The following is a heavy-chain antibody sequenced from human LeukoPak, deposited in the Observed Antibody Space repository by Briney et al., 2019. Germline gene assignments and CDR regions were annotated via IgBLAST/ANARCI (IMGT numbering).Heavy chain of an antibody. CDR3: ARGPPYYDILTASLH. V-gene: IGHV4-59*12. J-gene: IGHJ1*01. CDR2: IYYSGST. CDR1: GGSISSYY. D-gene: IGHD3-9*01. Sequence: SETLSLTCTVSGGSISSYYWSWIRQPPGKGLEWIGYIYYSGSTDYNPSLKSRVTISVDTSKNQFSLKLSSVTAADTAVYYCARGPPYYDILTASLHWGQGTLVTVSS.